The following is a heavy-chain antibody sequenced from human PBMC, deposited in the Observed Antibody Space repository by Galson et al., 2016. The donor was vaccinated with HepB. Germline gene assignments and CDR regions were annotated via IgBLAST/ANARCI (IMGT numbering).Heavy chain of an antibody. Sequence: SETLSLTCTVSGGSIGPYYWNWIRQPPGQGPEWIGYISHSGSATYNPSLKSRVTLFMDTSKNQLSLQLNSVTASDAAVCYCASGRGYAPDWFDPWGQGTLVTVSS. CDR1: GGSIGPYY. V-gene: IGHV4-59*01. CDR3: ASGRGYAPDWFDP. CDR2: ISHSGSA. D-gene: IGHD5-12*01. J-gene: IGHJ5*02.